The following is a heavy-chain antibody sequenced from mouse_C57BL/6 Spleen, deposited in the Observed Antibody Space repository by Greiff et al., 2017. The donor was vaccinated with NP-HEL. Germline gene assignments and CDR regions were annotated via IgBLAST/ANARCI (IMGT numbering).Heavy chain of an antibody. CDR1: GFTFSDFY. CDR2: SRNKANDYTT. CDR3: ARDAFLLQGAMDY. J-gene: IGHJ4*01. V-gene: IGHV7-1*01. D-gene: IGHD2-14*01. Sequence: EVQVVESGGGLVQSGRSLRLSCATSGFTFSDFYMEWVRQAPGKGLEWIAASRNKANDYTTEYSASVKGRFIVSRDTSQSILYLQMNALRAEDTAIYYCARDAFLLQGAMDYWGQGTSVTVSS.